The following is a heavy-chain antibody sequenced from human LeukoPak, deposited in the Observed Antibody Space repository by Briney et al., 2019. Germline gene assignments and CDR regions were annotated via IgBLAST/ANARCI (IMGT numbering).Heavy chain of an antibody. CDR3: VRDYFTTISGYHEYYLDL. Sequence: PGGSLRLSCEASGFSVGDNYMTWVRQAPGKGPEWVSVIYRFGSTIYADPVQGRFTISRDTSNNTLFLQMNSLRAEDTAVYYCVRDYFTTISGYHEYYLDLWGHGTLVTVSS. V-gene: IGHV3-53*01. J-gene: IGHJ4*01. D-gene: IGHD3-22*01. CDR2: IYRFGST. CDR1: GFSVGDNY.